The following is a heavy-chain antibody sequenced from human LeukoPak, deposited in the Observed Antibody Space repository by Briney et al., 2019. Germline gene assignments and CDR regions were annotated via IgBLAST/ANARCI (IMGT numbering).Heavy chain of an antibody. Sequence: PGRSLRLSCAASGLTFNTYAMHWVRQAPGKGLEWVAVISHDGSNKYYADSVKGRFTISRDNSQNTVYLQMNSLRAEDTAVYYCARAIGYCSGGRCYSDYWGQGILVTVSS. CDR2: ISHDGSNK. J-gene: IGHJ4*02. CDR1: GLTFNTYA. V-gene: IGHV3-30-3*01. CDR3: ARAIGYCSGGRCYSDY. D-gene: IGHD2-15*01.